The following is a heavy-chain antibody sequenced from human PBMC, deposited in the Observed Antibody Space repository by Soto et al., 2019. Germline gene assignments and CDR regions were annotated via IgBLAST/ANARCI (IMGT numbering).Heavy chain of an antibody. J-gene: IGHJ4*02. V-gene: IGHV1-3*01. CDR1: GYTFTNYP. Sequence: QVQLMQSGAEVKRPGASMKISCKTSGYTFTNYPIHWVRQAPGQTLEWLGCIDAGNGNTKYSQSFQDRVTFARDTSANTAYMELSSLRSEDTAVYYCARYNYFDYWGQGTLVTVSS. D-gene: IGHD1-1*01. CDR2: IDAGNGNT. CDR3: ARYNYFDY.